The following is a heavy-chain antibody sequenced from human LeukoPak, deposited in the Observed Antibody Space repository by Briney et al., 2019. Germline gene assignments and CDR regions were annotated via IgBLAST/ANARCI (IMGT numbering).Heavy chain of an antibody. V-gene: IGHV1-8*03. CDR2: MNPNSGNT. J-gene: IGHJ5*02. CDR1: GYTFTSYA. Sequence: GASVKVSCKASGYTFTSYAMNWVRQATGQGLEWMGWMNPNSGNTGYAQKFQGRVTITRNTSISTAYMELSSLRSEDTAVYYCARGRRVAARPRGWFDPWGQGTLVTVSS. D-gene: IGHD6-6*01. CDR3: ARGRRVAARPRGWFDP.